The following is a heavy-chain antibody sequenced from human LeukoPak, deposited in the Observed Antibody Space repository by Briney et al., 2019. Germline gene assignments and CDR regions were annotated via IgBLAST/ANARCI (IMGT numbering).Heavy chain of an antibody. CDR2: ISSSGSTI. CDR3: ASGLPVGVKRPFDY. V-gene: IGHV3-11*01. CDR1: GFTFSDYY. D-gene: IGHD1-26*01. J-gene: IGHJ4*02. Sequence: GGSLRLSCAASGFTFSDYYMSWIRQAPGKGLEWVSYISSSGSTIYYADSVKGRLTISRDNAKNSLYLQMNSLRAEDTAVYYCASGLPVGVKRPFDYWGQGTLVTVSS.